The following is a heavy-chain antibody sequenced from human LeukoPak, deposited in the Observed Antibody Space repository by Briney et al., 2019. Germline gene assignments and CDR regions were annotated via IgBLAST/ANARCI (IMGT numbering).Heavy chain of an antibody. CDR3: ATVPVSSSYNWFDP. CDR1: GYTLTELS. J-gene: IGHJ5*02. D-gene: IGHD6-13*01. V-gene: IGHV1-24*01. Sequence: GASVKVSCKVSGYTLTELSMHWVRQAPGKGLEWMGGFDPEDGETIYAQKFQGRVTMTEDTSTDTAYMELSSLRSEDTAVYYCATVPVSSSYNWFDPWGQGTLVTVSS. CDR2: FDPEDGET.